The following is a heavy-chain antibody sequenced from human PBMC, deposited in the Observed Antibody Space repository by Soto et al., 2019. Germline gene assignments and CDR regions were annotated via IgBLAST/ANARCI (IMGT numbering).Heavy chain of an antibody. CDR2: IIDSGST. D-gene: IGHD6-13*01. J-gene: IGHJ5*02. Sequence: SETLSLTCAVYGGSFSGFYWTWIRQTPGKGLEWIGEIIDSGSTKYNPSLKSRVTISVDTSKNQFSLNLSSVTAADTAIYYCARVGTVRQQQKWIDPWCQGTPVTVSS. CDR1: GGSFSGFY. V-gene: IGHV4-34*12. CDR3: ARVGTVRQQQKWIDP.